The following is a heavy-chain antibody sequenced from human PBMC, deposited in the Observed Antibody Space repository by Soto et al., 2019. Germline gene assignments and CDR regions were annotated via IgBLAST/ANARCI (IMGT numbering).Heavy chain of an antibody. V-gene: IGHV3-30*01. D-gene: IGHD3-16*01. Sequence: VQLVESGGGVVQPRRSLRLSCAASGFIFTSYIVHWVRQAPGKGLAWVASVSYDGSKKHYADSVKGRFSISRDNSKNTVYLQMNSLRPEDTAVYYCARDKRLLFDCNFDSWGQGTLVTVSS. J-gene: IGHJ4*02. CDR1: GFIFTSYI. CDR3: ARDKRLLFDCNFDS. CDR2: VSYDGSKK.